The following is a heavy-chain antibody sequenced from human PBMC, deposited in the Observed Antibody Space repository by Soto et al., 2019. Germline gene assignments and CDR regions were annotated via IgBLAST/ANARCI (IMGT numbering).Heavy chain of an antibody. CDR1: GGSISSGDYY. D-gene: IGHD3-22*01. J-gene: IGHJ4*02. V-gene: IGHV4-30-4*01. Sequence: QVQLQESGPGLVKPSQTLSLTCTVSGGSISSGDYYWSWIRQPPGKGLEWIGYIYYSGSTYYNPSHKSRVTISVDTSKNQFSLKLSSVTAADTAVYYCARDGGDYYDSSGIDYWGQGTLVTVSS. CDR2: IYYSGST. CDR3: ARDGGDYYDSSGIDY.